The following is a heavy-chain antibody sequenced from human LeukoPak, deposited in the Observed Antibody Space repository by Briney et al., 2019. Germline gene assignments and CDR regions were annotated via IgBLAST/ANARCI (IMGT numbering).Heavy chain of an antibody. Sequence: GGSLRDSCTASGFTFNRYRMHWGCQALGEWMVRFSRINSDGGSTCYADSVKGRFTISRDNAKNTLYLQMNSLRAEDTAVYYCARRIQGMASYDFDCWRQGTLVIVSS. V-gene: IGHV3-74*01. D-gene: IGHD5-24*01. CDR1: GFTFNRYR. CDR2: INSDGGST. J-gene: IGHJ4*02. CDR3: ARRIQGMASYDFDC.